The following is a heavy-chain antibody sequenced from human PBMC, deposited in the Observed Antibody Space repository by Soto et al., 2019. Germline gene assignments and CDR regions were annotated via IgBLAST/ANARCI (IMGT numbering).Heavy chain of an antibody. D-gene: IGHD1-26*01. CDR3: AKDRGGATTKPPYYYYGMDV. CDR2: ISGSGGST. J-gene: IGHJ6*02. Sequence: GGSLRLSCAASGFTFSSYAMSWVRQAPGKGLEWVSAISGSGGSTYYADSVKGRFTISRDNSKNTLYLQMNSLRAEDTAVYYCAKDRGGATTKPPYYYYGMDVWGQGTTVTVSS. V-gene: IGHV3-23*01. CDR1: GFTFSSYA.